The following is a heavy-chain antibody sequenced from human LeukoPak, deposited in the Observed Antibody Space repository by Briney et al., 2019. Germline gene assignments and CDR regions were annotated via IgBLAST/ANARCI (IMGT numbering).Heavy chain of an antibody. CDR2: IYPGDSDT. J-gene: IGHJ4*02. Sequence: GESLKISCKGSGYSFTSYWIGWVRQMPGKGLEWMGIIYPGDSDTRYSPSFQGQVTISADKSISTAYLRWSSLKASDTAMYYCARQPTVLMVYAIEYYFDYWGQGTLVTVSS. D-gene: IGHD2-8*01. CDR1: GYSFTSYW. V-gene: IGHV5-51*01. CDR3: ARQPTVLMVYAIEYYFDY.